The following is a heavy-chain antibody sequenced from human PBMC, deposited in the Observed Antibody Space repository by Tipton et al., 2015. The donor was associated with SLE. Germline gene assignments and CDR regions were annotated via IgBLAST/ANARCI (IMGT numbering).Heavy chain of an antibody. Sequence: VQLVQSGAEVKKPGESLRISCKGSGFSFTSYWIGWVRQMPGKGLEWMGIIYPGDSDIRYSPSFQGQVTISADKSISTAYLQWSSLKASDTAMYYCARRETLMGHYYYGMDVWGQGTTVTVSS. V-gene: IGHV5-51*01. CDR1: GFSFTSYW. J-gene: IGHJ6*02. CDR2: IYPGDSDI. CDR3: ARRETLMGHYYYGMDV. D-gene: IGHD1-26*01.